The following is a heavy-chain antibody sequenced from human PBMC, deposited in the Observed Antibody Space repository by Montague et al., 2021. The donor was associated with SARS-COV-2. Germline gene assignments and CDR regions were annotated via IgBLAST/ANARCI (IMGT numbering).Heavy chain of an antibody. V-gene: IGHV3-48*03. CDR1: GFTFSSYE. CDR2: VSSSGSRI. D-gene: IGHD3-16*02. Sequence: SLRLSCAASGFTFSSYEMNWVRQAPGKGLEWVSYVSSSGSRIYYADSVKGRFTISRDNTKNSLFPQMNSLRAEDTAVYYCARWGYDYVWGNYRYPHDAFDIWGQGTLVTVAS. CDR3: ARWGYDYVWGNYRYPHDAFDI. J-gene: IGHJ3*02.